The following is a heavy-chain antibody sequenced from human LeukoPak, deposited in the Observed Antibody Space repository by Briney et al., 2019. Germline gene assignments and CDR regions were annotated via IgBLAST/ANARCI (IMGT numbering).Heavy chain of an antibody. D-gene: IGHD1-26*01. J-gene: IGHJ3*02. V-gene: IGHV4-59*01. Sequence: SETLSLTCTVSGGSISSYYWSWIRQPPGKGLERIGYIYYSGSTNYNPSLKSRVTISVDKYKNQFSLRLSCVTAADTAVYYCARDQIGGSSQKGDVAFDIWGQGTMVTVSS. CDR2: IYYSGST. CDR3: ARDQIGGSSQKGDVAFDI. CDR1: GGSISSYY.